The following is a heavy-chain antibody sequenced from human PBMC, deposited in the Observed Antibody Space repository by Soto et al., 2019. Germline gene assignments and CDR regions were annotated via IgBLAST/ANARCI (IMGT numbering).Heavy chain of an antibody. CDR3: AKVVWRNPDY. V-gene: IGHV3-23*01. CDR2: ISGSGGST. Sequence: GWLRRPGSASGCTFSSYAMSWVRQAPGKGLEWVSAISGSGGSTYYADSVKGRFTISRDNSKNTLYLQMNSLRAEDTDVYYCAKVVWRNPDYWGQGTLVTVSS. CDR1: GCTFSSYA. D-gene: IGHD2-8*01. J-gene: IGHJ4*02.